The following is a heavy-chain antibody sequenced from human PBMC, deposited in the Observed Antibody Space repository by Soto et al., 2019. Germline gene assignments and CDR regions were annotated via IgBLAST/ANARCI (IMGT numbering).Heavy chain of an antibody. CDR2: ISGSGGST. CDR3: AKDLPGIAAAGTDFDY. D-gene: IGHD6-13*01. J-gene: IGHJ4*02. CDR1: GFTFSSYA. Sequence: GGSLRLSCAASGFTFSSYAMSWVRQAPGKGLEWVSAISGSGGSTYYADSVKGRFTISRDNSKNTLYLQMNSLRAEDTAVYYCAKDLPGIAAAGTDFDYWGQGTLVTVSS. V-gene: IGHV3-23*01.